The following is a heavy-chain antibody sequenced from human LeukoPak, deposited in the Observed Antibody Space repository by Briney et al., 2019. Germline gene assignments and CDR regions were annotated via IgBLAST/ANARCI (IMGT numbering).Heavy chain of an antibody. Sequence: GGSLSLSCTASGFSFSDYYMSWIRQAAGRGLEWISYISSRSTYISDADSVKGRFTISRDNAKNLLFLQMNSLRVEDTALYYCARGGTGAFDYWGQGILVTVSS. V-gene: IGHV3-11*06. CDR2: ISSRSTYI. J-gene: IGHJ4*02. D-gene: IGHD2-8*02. CDR3: ARGGTGAFDY. CDR1: GFSFSDYY.